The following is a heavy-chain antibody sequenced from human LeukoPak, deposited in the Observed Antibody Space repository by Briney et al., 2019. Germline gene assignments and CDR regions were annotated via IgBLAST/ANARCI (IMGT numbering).Heavy chain of an antibody. CDR2: ISYDGSNK. V-gene: IGHV3-30*03. D-gene: IGHD1-20*01. J-gene: IGHJ4*02. CDR1: GFTFSSYG. CDR3: ARMSRITGTSFDY. Sequence: GGSLRLSCAASGFTFSSYGMHWVRQAPGKGLEWVAVISYDGSNKYYADSVKGRFTISRDNSKNTLYLQMNSLRAEDTAVYYCARMSRITGTSFDYWGQGTLVTVSS.